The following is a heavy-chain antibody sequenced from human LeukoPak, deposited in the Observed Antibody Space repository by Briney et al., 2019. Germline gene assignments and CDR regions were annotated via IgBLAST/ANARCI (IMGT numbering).Heavy chain of an antibody. V-gene: IGHV3-23*01. Sequence: GGSLRLSCAASGFTFSSCAMSWVRQAPGKGLEWVSAISGSGDSTYYGDSVKGRFTISRDNSKNTLYLQMNSLRAEDTAVYYCAITRPLDSSSWSHGDYWGQGTLVTVSS. CDR1: GFTFSSCA. CDR3: AITRPLDSSSWSHGDY. D-gene: IGHD6-13*01. CDR2: ISGSGDST. J-gene: IGHJ4*02.